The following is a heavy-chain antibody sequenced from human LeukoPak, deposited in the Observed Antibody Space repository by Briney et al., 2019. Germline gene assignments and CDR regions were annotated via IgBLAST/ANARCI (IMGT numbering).Heavy chain of an antibody. CDR3: ARILYYDSSGYISSVDY. CDR2: ISAYNGNT. D-gene: IGHD3-22*01. V-gene: IGHV1-18*01. Sequence: ASVKVSCKASGYTFTSYGISWVRQAPGQGLEWMGWISAYNGNTNYAQKLQGRVTMTTDTSTSTAYMELRSLRSDDTAAYYCARILYYDSSGYISSVDYWGQGTLVTVSS. J-gene: IGHJ4*02. CDR1: GYTFTSYG.